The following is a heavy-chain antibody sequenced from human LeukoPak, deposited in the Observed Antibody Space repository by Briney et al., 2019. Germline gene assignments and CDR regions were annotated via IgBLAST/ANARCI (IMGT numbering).Heavy chain of an antibody. V-gene: IGHV4-34*01. Sequence: PSETLSLTCAVYGGSFSGYYWSWIRQPPGKGLEWIGEINHSRSTNYNPPLKSRVTISVDTSKNQFSLKLSSVTAADTAVYYCARGLGGNSDYWGQGTQVTVSS. CDR3: ARGLGGNSDY. CDR1: GGSFSGYY. CDR2: INHSRST. J-gene: IGHJ4*02. D-gene: IGHD4-23*01.